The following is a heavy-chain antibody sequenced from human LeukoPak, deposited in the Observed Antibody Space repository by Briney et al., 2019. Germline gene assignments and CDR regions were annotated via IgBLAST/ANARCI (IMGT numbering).Heavy chain of an antibody. V-gene: IGHV3-48*03. CDR3: ARDPRATYYYGMDV. J-gene: IGHJ6*02. CDR2: MSSSGSTI. CDR1: GFTFSSYE. D-gene: IGHD1-26*01. Sequence: PGGSLRLSCAASGFTFSSYEMNWVREAPGKGLEWVTYMSSSGSTIYYADSVKGRFTISRDNAKNSLYLQMNSLRAEDTAVYYCARDPRATYYYGMDVWGQGTTVTVSS.